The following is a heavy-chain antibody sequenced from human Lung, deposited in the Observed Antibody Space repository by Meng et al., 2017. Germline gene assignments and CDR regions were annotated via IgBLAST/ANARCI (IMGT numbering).Heavy chain of an antibody. D-gene: IGHD5-18*01. J-gene: IGHJ6*02. Sequence: GGSLRLSCAASGFTFSSYGMHWVRQAPGKGLEWVAVIWYDGSNKYYADSVKGRFTISRDNSKNTLYLQMNSLRAEDAAVYYCAGEGELGGYSYGGVDYYYGMDVWGQGTTVTVSS. CDR2: IWYDGSNK. CDR3: AGEGELGGYSYGGVDYYYGMDV. V-gene: IGHV3-33*01. CDR1: GFTFSSYG.